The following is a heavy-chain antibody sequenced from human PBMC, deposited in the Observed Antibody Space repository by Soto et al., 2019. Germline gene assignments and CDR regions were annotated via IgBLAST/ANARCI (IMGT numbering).Heavy chain of an antibody. CDR1: GYTFTSYA. J-gene: IGHJ6*02. Sequence: VSVQVSCKASGYTFTSYAMNWVRQAPGQRLEWNGWINAGNGNTKYSQKFQGRVTITRDTSASTVYMELSSLRSEDTAVYYCSRGPVLPPRTNSCNYGMDVWGQGTTVTVYS. CDR3: SRGPVLPPRTNSCNYGMDV. CDR2: INAGNGNT. V-gene: IGHV1-3*01. D-gene: IGHD1-1*01.